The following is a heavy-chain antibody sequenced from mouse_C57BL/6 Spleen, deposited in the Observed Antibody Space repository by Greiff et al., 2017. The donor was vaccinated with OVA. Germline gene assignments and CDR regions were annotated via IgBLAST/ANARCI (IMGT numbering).Heavy chain of an antibody. CDR1: GYTFTSYG. J-gene: IGHJ4*01. CDR2: IYPRSGTT. Sequence: VQLQQSGAELARPGASVKLSCKASGYTFTSYGLSWVKQRTGQGLEWIGEIYPRSGTTYYNEKFKGKATLTADKSSSTAYMELRSLTSEDSAVYFCATGGGNSYYAMDYWGQGTSVTVSS. D-gene: IGHD2-1*01. V-gene: IGHV1-81*01. CDR3: ATGGGNSYYAMDY.